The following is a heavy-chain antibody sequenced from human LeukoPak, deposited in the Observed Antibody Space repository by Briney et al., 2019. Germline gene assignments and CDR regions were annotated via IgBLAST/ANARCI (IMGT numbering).Heavy chain of an antibody. J-gene: IGHJ5*02. V-gene: IGHV3-74*03. CDR3: AREAQVGGALQS. CDR2: IKTDGSRT. D-gene: IGHD1-26*01. Sequence: PGGSLRLSCAASGFTFSAYWMHWVPQARGKGLVWVSRIKTDGSRTMYADFLQGRFTISRDTAKNTLFLQMNSLRAEDTAVYYCAREAQVGGALQSWGQGTLVTVSS. CDR1: GFTFSAYW.